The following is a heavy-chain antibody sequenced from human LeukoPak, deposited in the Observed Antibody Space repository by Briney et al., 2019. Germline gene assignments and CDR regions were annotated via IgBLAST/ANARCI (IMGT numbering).Heavy chain of an antibody. Sequence: AGGSLRLSCAASGFTVSSKYMSWVRQAPGKGLEWVSVIYSGDTTYYADSVKGRFTISRDSSKNTLYLQMNKLTADDTAVYYCARALGSGTYYDWGQGTLVTVSS. V-gene: IGHV3-53*01. D-gene: IGHD1-26*01. CDR2: IYSGDTT. CDR1: GFTVSSKY. J-gene: IGHJ4*02. CDR3: ARALGSGTYYD.